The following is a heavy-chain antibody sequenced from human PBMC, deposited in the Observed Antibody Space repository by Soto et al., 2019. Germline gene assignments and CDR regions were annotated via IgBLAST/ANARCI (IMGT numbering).Heavy chain of an antibody. CDR1: GFSFSSYV. CDR2: ISYDGSNK. D-gene: IGHD2-15*01. Sequence: VQLVESGGGVVQPGRSLRLSCAASGFSFSSYVMYWVRQAPGKGLEWVAFISYDGSNKYYVDSVKGRFTISRDNSKNTLYLQINSLRAEDTAVYYCARDLLGYCSGGSCYSGYAFDIWGQGTMVTVSS. J-gene: IGHJ3*02. V-gene: IGHV3-30-3*01. CDR3: ARDLLGYCSGGSCYSGYAFDI.